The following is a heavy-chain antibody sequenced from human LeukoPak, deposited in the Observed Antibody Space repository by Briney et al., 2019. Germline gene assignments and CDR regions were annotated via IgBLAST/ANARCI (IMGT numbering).Heavy chain of an antibody. CDR2: ISSSGSTI. V-gene: IGHV3-48*03. Sequence: GGSLRLSCAASGFTFSSYEMNWVRQAPGKGLEWVSYISSSGSTIYYADSVEGRFTISRDNAKNSLYLQMNSLRAEDTAVYYCARDYCSGGSCYSDYWGQGTLVTVSS. CDR1: GFTFSSYE. D-gene: IGHD2-15*01. J-gene: IGHJ4*02. CDR3: ARDYCSGGSCYSDY.